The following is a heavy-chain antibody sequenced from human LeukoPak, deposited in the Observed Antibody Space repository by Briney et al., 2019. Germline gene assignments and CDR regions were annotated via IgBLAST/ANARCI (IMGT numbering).Heavy chain of an antibody. CDR3: AKQTRRTFDY. CDR1: GFTFSSYA. CDR2: ISYDGSNK. J-gene: IGHJ4*02. V-gene: IGHV3-30-3*02. Sequence: GGSLRLSCAASGFTFSSYAMHWVRQAPGKGLEWVAVISYDGSNKYYADSMKGRFTISRDNSKNTLYLQMNSLRAEDTAVYYCAKQTRRTFDYWGQGTLVTVSS.